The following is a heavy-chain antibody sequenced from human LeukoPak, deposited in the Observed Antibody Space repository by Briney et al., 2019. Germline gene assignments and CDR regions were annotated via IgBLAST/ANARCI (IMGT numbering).Heavy chain of an antibody. CDR2: INHSGST. J-gene: IGHJ4*02. CDR3: ARGRGYSGYEADY. D-gene: IGHD5-12*01. Sequence: PSETLSLTCAVYGGSFSGYYWSWIRQPPGKGLEWIGEINHSGSTNYNPSLKSRVTISVDTSKNQFSLKMSSVTAADTAVYYCARGRGYSGYEADYWGQGTLVTVSS. V-gene: IGHV4-34*01. CDR1: GGSFSGYY.